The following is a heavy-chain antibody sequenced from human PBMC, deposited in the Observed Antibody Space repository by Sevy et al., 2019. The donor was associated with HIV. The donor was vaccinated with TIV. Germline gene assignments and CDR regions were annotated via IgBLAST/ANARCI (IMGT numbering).Heavy chain of an antibody. CDR1: GFSFSYYG. CDR2: ISHDGINE. V-gene: IGHV3-30*18. D-gene: IGHD1-26*01. J-gene: IGHJ6*02. Sequence: GWSLRLSCTGSGFSFSYYGIHWVRQAPGKGLDWVALISHDGINEYYADSVKGRFTISRDNSRNTLYLEMNSLRNEDTAIYCCANAYSGRYSHSYLYALDVWGQGTTVTVSS. CDR3: ANAYSGRYSHSYLYALDV.